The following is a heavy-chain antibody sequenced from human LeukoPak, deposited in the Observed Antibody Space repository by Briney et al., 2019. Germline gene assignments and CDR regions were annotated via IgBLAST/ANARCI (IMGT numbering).Heavy chain of an antibody. CDR2: MNPNSGNT. CDR3: ARPFYCSGGSCPSHFDY. Sequence: ASVKVSCKASGYTFTSYDINWGRQATGQGLEWMGWMNPNSGNTGYAQKFQGRVTMTRNTSISTAYMELSSLRSEDTAVYYCARPFYCSGGSCPSHFDYWGQGTLVTVSS. D-gene: IGHD2-15*01. J-gene: IGHJ4*02. CDR1: GYTFTSYD. V-gene: IGHV1-8*01.